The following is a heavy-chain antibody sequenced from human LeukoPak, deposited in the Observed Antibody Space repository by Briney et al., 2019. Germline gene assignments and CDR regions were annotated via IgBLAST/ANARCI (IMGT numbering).Heavy chain of an antibody. Sequence: PGGSRRLSCAVSGFSFSNYLMSWVRHAPGKGLECVSAISGSGGTYYADSVKVQFTISRDIFKNTLYLPMSSLRGEDTAVYYCAKDLPRSKSFDYWGKGTLVTVSS. J-gene: IGHJ4*02. CDR3: AKDLPRSKSFDY. V-gene: IGHV3-23*01. CDR1: GFSFSNYL. CDR2: ISGSGGT.